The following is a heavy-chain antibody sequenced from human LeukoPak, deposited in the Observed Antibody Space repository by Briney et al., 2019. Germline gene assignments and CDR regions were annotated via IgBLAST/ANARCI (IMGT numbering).Heavy chain of an antibody. Sequence: GGSLRLSCAASGFIFRDCGMHWVRQAPGKGREWVSFIWNDGRSEHYADSVQGRFSVSRDNSDNTLYLHMTNLRPDDTAVYYCAKDPGATAWGYYMDVWGTGTTVTVSS. J-gene: IGHJ6*03. CDR2: IWNDGRSE. CDR3: AKDPGATAWGYYMDV. D-gene: IGHD7-27*01. CDR1: GFIFRDCG. V-gene: IGHV3-30*02.